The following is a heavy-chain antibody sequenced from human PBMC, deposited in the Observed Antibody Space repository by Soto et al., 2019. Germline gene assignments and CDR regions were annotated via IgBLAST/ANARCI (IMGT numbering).Heavy chain of an antibody. J-gene: IGHJ4*02. D-gene: IGHD4-17*01. CDR1: GFTFSSYG. Sequence: GGSLRLSCAASGFTFSSYGMHWVRQAPGKGLEWVAVISYDGSNKYYADSVKGRFTISRDNSKNTLYLQMNSLRAEDTAVHYCAKDPDYGDSIYYFDYWGQGTLVTVSS. CDR3: AKDPDYGDSIYYFDY. CDR2: ISYDGSNK. V-gene: IGHV3-30*18.